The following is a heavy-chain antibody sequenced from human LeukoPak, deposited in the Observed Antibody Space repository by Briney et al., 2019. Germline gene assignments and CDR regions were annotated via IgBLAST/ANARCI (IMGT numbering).Heavy chain of an antibody. CDR2: FSRSGPDT. V-gene: IGHV3-23*01. CDR3: AKGSLGSRYYFDY. D-gene: IGHD6-13*01. Sequence: GGSLRLSCAASGFTFGSSAMSWVRPAPGKGPEWVSTFSRSGPDTYYADSVKGRFTIFRDNSKNTLYLQMNSLRAEDTAVYYCAKGSLGSRYYFDYWGQGTLVNVSS. J-gene: IGHJ4*02. CDR1: GFTFGSSA.